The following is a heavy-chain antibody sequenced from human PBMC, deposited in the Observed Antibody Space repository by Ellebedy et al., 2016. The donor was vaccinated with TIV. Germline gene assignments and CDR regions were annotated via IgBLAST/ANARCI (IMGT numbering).Heavy chain of an antibody. V-gene: IGHV5-10-1*01. CDR3: ARFQVQRPIDY. CDR1: GYSFTSYW. CDR2: IDPSDSYT. J-gene: IGHJ4*02. Sequence: GESLKISXKGSGYSFTSYWIGWVRQMPGKGLEWMGRIDPSDSYTNYSPSFQGHVTISADKSISTAYLQWSSLKASDTAMYYCARFQVQRPIDYWGQGTLVTVSS.